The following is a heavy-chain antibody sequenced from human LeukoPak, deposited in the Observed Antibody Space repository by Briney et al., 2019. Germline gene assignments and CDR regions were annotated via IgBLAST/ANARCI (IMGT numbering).Heavy chain of an antibody. Sequence: GGSLRLSCAASGFTFNNYAMSWVRQAPGMGLEWLSYVSGSGGATYYAASVKGRFTISRDNSKNTVYLQMGSLRAEDTAVYYCAKKRGGTYKYYMDVWGNGTTVTVSS. CDR2: VSGSGGAT. D-gene: IGHD1-1*01. CDR3: AKKRGGTYKYYMDV. CDR1: GFTFNNYA. J-gene: IGHJ6*03. V-gene: IGHV3-23*01.